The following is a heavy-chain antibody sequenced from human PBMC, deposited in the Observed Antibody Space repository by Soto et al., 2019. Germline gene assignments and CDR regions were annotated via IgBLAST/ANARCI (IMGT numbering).Heavy chain of an antibody. CDR3: AGQYCISISCEYNWFDP. CDR2: ISSSGSTI. D-gene: IGHD2-2*01. V-gene: IGHV3-11*04. J-gene: IGHJ5*02. CDR1: GFTFSDYY. Sequence: PGGSLRLSCAASGFTFSDYYMSWIRQAPGKGLEWVSYISSSGSTIYYADSVKGRLTISRDNAKNSLYLQMNRLRAEDTAVYYCAGQYCISISCEYNWFDPWGQGTLVTVSS.